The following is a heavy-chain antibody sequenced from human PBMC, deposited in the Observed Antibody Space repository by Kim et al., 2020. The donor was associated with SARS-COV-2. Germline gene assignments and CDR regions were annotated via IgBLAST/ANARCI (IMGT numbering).Heavy chain of an antibody. Sequence: TSSADSVKGRFTISRDRAKNTLYLQMNSRRAEDTAVYSCARDSKDYGMDVCGPGTTVTVSS. V-gene: IGHV3-74*01. CDR3: ARDSKDYGMDV. J-gene: IGHJ6*02. CDR2: T.